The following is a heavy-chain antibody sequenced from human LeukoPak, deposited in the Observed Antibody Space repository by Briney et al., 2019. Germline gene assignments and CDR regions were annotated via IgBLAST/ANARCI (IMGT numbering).Heavy chain of an antibody. V-gene: IGHV4-59*01. CDR3: ARGGDYYGSGSYYNAPLGYFDY. Sequence: SETLSLTCTVSGGSISSYYWSWIRQPPGKGLEWIGYIYYSGSTNYNPSLKSRVTISVDTSKNQFSLKLSSVTAADTAVYYCARGGDYYGSGSYYNAPLGYFDYWGQGTLVTVSS. CDR2: IYYSGST. D-gene: IGHD3-10*01. CDR1: GGSISSYY. J-gene: IGHJ4*02.